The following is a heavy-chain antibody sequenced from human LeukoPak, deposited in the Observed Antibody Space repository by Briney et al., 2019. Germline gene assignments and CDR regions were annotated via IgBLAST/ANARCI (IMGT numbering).Heavy chain of an antibody. CDR3: ARAKGLAGSYLDNWFDP. V-gene: IGHV3-30*04. D-gene: IGHD1-26*01. Sequence: GTSLILSCAASGFSFRRYDMHWVRQAPGKGLEWVAATSYDGTSELYADFVKGRFSISRDNSRNTLSLQMDNLRPEDTAIYYCARAKGLAGSYLDNWFDPWGQGTRVIVSS. J-gene: IGHJ5*02. CDR1: GFSFRRYD. CDR2: TSYDGTSE.